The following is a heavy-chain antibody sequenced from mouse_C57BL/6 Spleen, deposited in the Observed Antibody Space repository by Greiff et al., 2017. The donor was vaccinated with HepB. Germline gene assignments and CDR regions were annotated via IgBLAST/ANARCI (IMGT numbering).Heavy chain of an antibody. D-gene: IGHD2-5*01. J-gene: IGHJ1*03. CDR1: GYTFTDYE. CDR3: TREEDIVTTYFDV. V-gene: IGHV1-15*01. Sequence: QVQLKESGAELVRPGASVTLSCKASGYTFTDYEMHWVKQTPVHGLEWIGAIDPETGGTAYNQKFKGKAILTADKSSSTAYMELRSLTSEDSAVYYCTREEDIVTTYFDVWGTGTTVTVSS. CDR2: IDPETGGT.